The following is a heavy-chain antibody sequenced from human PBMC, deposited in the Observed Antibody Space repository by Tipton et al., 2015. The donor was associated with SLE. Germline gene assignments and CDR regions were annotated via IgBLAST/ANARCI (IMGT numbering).Heavy chain of an antibody. D-gene: IGHD7-27*01. CDR2: IYYSGST. J-gene: IGHJ4*02. Sequence: LRLSCAVYGGSFSGHYWSWIRQPPGKGLEWVGYIYYSGSTNYNPSLKSRVTISVDTSKNQFSLKLSSVTAADTAVYYCARDDLGLYWGPGTLVTVSS. CDR1: GGSFSGHY. V-gene: IGHV4-59*11. CDR3: ARDDLGLY.